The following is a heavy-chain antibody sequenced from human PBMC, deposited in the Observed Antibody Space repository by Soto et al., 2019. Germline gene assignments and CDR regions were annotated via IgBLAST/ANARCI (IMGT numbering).Heavy chain of an antibody. CDR1: GGSISSYY. CDR2: IYYSGST. J-gene: IGHJ3*02. D-gene: IGHD3-3*01. V-gene: IGHV4-59*08. Sequence: SDTLSLTCTVSGGSISSYYWSWIRQPPGKGLEWIGYIYYSGSTNYNPSLKSRVTISVDTSKNQFSLKLSSVTAADTAVYYFARHALDFWSGQDAFDIWGQGTMVTVSS. CDR3: ARHALDFWSGQDAFDI.